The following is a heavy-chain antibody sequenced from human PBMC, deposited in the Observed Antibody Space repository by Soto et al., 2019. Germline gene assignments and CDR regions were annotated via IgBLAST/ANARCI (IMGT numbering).Heavy chain of an antibody. CDR2: MSSDGSTT. J-gene: IGHJ4*02. Sequence: EVQLVESGGGLVQPGGSLRLSCADSGFTFRNNWMHWVRRAPGKGLEWVSRMSSDGSTTNYADSVKGRFTISRDNAKNTLYLQMNSLSVEDTAVYYCARGPRGWYGFDYWGQGTLVTVSS. D-gene: IGHD6-19*01. CDR1: GFTFRNNW. CDR3: ARGPRGWYGFDY. V-gene: IGHV3-74*01.